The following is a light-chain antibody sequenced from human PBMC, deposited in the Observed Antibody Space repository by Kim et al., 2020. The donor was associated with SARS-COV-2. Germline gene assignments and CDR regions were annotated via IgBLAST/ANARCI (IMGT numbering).Light chain of an antibody. CDR3: QQRDSWPLT. CDR2: DAT. J-gene: IGKJ4*01. CDR1: QSISSF. V-gene: IGKV3-11*01. Sequence: LSPGETATLSCRASQSISSFLAWYQQKPGQAPRLLIHDATIRATGIPARFSGSGSGTDFTLTISSLEPEDFAVYYCQQRDSWPLTYGGGTKVDIK.